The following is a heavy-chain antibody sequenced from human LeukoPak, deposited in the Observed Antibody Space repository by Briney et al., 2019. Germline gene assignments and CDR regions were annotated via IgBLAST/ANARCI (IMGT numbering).Heavy chain of an antibody. CDR2: ISSSSSYI. CDR1: GFTFSNYK. J-gene: IGHJ4*02. V-gene: IGHV3-21*04. Sequence: GGSLRLSCSASGFTFSNYKMTWVRQAPGKGLEWVSSISSSSSYIYYADSVKGRFTISRDNPKNTLYLQMNSLRAEDTAVYFCAKRGVVIRVILVGFHKEAYYFESWGQGALVTVSS. CDR3: AKRGVVIRVILVGFHKEAYYFES. D-gene: IGHD3/OR15-3a*01.